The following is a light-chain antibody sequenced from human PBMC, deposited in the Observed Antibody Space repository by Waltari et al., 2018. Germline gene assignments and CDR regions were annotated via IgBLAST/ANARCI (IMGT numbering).Light chain of an antibody. CDR1: KLGDTY. CDR3: QAWDSSYARV. CDR2: QDT. J-gene: IGLJ2*01. V-gene: IGLV3-1*01. Sequence: SYELTQPTSVSVDPGQTARITCPGDKLGDTYACRYHQKPGQSPVLVIHQDTKRPSGIPERFSGSNSGNTATLTISGTQAIDEADYYCQAWDSSYARVFGGGTKLTVL.